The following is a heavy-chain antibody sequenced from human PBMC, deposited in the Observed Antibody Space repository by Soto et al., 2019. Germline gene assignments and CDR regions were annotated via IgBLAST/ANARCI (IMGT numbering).Heavy chain of an antibody. CDR3: ARVPAVRGPFDY. J-gene: IGHJ4*02. CDR2: IIPILGIA. CDR1: GVTFGSNT. V-gene: IGHV1-69*02. Sequence: SVKVSCKESGVTFGSNTISWVRQAPGQGLEWMGRIIPILGIANYAQKFQGRVTTTADKSTSTAYMELSSLRSEDTAVYYCARVPAVRGPFDYWGQGTLVTVSS. D-gene: IGHD2-2*01.